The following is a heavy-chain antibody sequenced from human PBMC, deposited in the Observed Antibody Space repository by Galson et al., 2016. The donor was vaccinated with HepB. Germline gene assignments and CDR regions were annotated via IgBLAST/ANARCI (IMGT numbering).Heavy chain of an antibody. CDR1: GFTLNSND. J-gene: IGHJ5*02. V-gene: IGHV3-53*01. Sequence: SLRLSCAASGFTLNSNDMSWVRQAPGKGLEFLSVIHRRGDSYDADSVKGRFTTSRVNSRNTVFLQMDSLRGEDTAVYYCVKGLGLGGGRVNLGENSWGQGTLGIVSS. CDR2: IHRRGDS. D-gene: IGHD1-26*01. CDR3: VKGLGLGGGRVNLGENS.